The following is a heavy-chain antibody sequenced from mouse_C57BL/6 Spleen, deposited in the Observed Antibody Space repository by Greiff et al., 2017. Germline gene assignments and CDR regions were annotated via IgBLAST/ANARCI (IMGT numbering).Heavy chain of an antibody. CDR3: ARVPYYGSSPFAY. Sequence: VQLQQSGAELVRPGSSVKLSCKASGYTFTSYWMDWVKQRPGQGLEWIGNIYPSDSETHYNQKFKDKATLTVDKSSSTAYMQLSSLTSEDAAVYYCARVPYYGSSPFAYWGQGTLVTVSA. V-gene: IGHV1-61*01. J-gene: IGHJ3*01. CDR2: IYPSDSET. D-gene: IGHD1-1*01. CDR1: GYTFTSYW.